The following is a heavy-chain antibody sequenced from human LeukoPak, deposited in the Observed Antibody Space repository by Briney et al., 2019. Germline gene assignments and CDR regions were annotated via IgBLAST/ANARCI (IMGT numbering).Heavy chain of an antibody. V-gene: IGHV4-59*01. D-gene: IGHD6-6*01. Sequence: SETLSLTCTVSGGSISGYYWSWIRQPPGKGLEWIGYIYYSGSTNYNPSLTSRVTISVDTSKNQFSLKLSSVTAADTAVYYCAREAVHFDYWGQGTLVTVSS. CDR2: IYYSGST. CDR1: GGSISGYY. J-gene: IGHJ4*02. CDR3: AREAVHFDY.